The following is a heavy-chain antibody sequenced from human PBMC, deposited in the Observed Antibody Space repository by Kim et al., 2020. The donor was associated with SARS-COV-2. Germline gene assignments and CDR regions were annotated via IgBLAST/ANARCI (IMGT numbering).Heavy chain of an antibody. CDR1: GYTFTSYY. CDR3: AREGEVTTISRNYYYGMDV. J-gene: IGHJ6*02. Sequence: ASVKVSCKASGYTFTSYYMHWVRQAPGQGLEWMGIINPSGGSTSYAQKFQGRVTMTRDTSTSTVYMELSSLRSEDTAVYYCAREGEVTTISRNYYYGMDVWGQGTTVTVSS. CDR2: INPSGGST. V-gene: IGHV1-46*01. D-gene: IGHD3-3*01.